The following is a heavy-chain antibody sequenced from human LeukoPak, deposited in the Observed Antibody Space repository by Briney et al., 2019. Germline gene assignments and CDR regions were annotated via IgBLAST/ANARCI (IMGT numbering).Heavy chain of an antibody. CDR1: GGTFSSYA. D-gene: IGHD2-2*01. CDR2: IIPIFGIP. J-gene: IGHJ5*01. CDR3: ARDRGAAANNWSDA. Sequence: VPSLKVSCKASGGTFSSYAISWVRQAPGQGLEWMGRIIPIFGIPNYAQKFHVRVTITEAKSTSTAYMGLSSLRSEDTAVYYCARDRGAAANNWSDASGEGTLVTV. V-gene: IGHV1-69*04.